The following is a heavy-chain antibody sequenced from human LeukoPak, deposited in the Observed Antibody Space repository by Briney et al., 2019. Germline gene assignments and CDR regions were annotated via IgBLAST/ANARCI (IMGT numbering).Heavy chain of an antibody. Sequence: SETLSLTCTVSGGSISSSSYYWGWIRQPPGKGLEWIGSMYYSGTTYYNPSLKSRVTISVDTSKNQFSLQLNSVTPEDTAVYYCASSGGSYSHRGFDYWGQGTLVTVSS. CDR2: MYYSGTT. J-gene: IGHJ4*02. CDR1: GGSISSSSYY. V-gene: IGHV4-39*01. D-gene: IGHD1-26*01. CDR3: ASSGGSYSHRGFDY.